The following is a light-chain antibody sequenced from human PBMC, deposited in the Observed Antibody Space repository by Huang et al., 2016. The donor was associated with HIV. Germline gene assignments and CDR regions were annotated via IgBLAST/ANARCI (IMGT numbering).Light chain of an antibody. J-gene: IGKJ3*01. V-gene: IGKV3-11*01. CDR3: QLRSNWLFT. CDR1: QRINNY. CDR2: DPS. Sequence: EIVLTQSPATLSLSPGERATLSCRASQRINNYLAWYQQKPGQAPRLLIYDPSNRATGIPPRFSVSGSGTAFSLTISSLEPEDFAVYYCQLRSNWLFTFGPGTKVDI.